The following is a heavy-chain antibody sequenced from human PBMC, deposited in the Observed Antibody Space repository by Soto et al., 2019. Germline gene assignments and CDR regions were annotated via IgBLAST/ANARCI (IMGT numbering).Heavy chain of an antibody. V-gene: IGHV1-8*01. CDR2: MNPNSGNT. CDR3: ARGSSIYCSGCSCLFSWFDA. CDR1: GYTFTSYD. Sequence: ASVKVSCKASGYTFTSYDINWVRQATGQGLEWMGWMNPNSGNTGYAQKFQGRVTMTRNTSISTAYMELSSLRSEDTAVYYCARGSSIYCSGCSCLFSWFDACGQGTLVAVSS. D-gene: IGHD2-15*01. J-gene: IGHJ5*02.